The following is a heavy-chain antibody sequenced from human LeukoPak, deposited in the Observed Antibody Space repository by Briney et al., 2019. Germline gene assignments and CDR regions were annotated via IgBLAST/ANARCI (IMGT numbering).Heavy chain of an antibody. CDR2: ISGSGGST. V-gene: IGHV3-23*01. Sequence: PGGSLRLSCAASGFTFSSYAMTWVRQAPGKGLEWVSGISGSGGSTYYADSVKGRFTISRDNSKNTLYLLMNSLRADDTAMYYCAKDRGAAAGGGYFDHWGQGTLVTVSS. CDR1: GFTFSSYA. J-gene: IGHJ4*02. CDR3: AKDRGAAAGGGYFDH. D-gene: IGHD6-13*01.